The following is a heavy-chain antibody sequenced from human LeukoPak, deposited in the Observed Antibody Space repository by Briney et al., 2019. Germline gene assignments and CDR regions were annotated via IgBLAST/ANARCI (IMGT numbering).Heavy chain of an antibody. D-gene: IGHD3-22*01. J-gene: IGHJ4*02. CDR1: GFTFSTYS. CDR3: VRGHYYDSSAYFPY. Sequence: GGSLRLSCSASGFTFSTYSMHWVRQAPGKGLEYVSTINNDGGTTYYAGSVKGRFTISRDNSKNTLYLQMSSLRTEGTAVYYCVRGHYYDSSAYFPYWGQGTLVTVSS. V-gene: IGHV3-64D*08. CDR2: INNDGGTT.